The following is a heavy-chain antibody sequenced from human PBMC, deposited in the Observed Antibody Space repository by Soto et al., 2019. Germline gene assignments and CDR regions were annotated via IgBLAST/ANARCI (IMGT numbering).Heavy chain of an antibody. CDR2: INPNSGGT. CDR3: ARGGITIFGVVIPGSDYYYMDV. J-gene: IGHJ6*03. D-gene: IGHD3-3*01. Sequence: GASVKVSCKASGYTFTGYYMHWGRQAPGQGVEWMGWINPNSGGTNYAQKFQGWVTMTRDTPISTAYMELSRLRSDDTAVYYCARGGITIFGVVIPGSDYYYMDVWGKGTTVTVSS. V-gene: IGHV1-2*04. CDR1: GYTFTGYY.